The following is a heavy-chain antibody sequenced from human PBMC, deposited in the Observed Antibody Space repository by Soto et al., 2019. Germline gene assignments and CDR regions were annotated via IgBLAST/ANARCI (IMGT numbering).Heavy chain of an antibody. J-gene: IGHJ5*02. CDR2: IIPIFGTA. V-gene: IGHV1-69*13. D-gene: IGHD3-16*01. CDR1: GGTFSSYA. CDR3: AREGLGRGKNWFDP. Sequence: ASVKVSCKASGGTFSSYAISWVRQAPGQGLEWMGGIIPIFGTANYAQKFQGRVTITADESTSTAYMELSSLRSEDTAVYYCAREGLGRGKNWFDPWGQGTLVTVS.